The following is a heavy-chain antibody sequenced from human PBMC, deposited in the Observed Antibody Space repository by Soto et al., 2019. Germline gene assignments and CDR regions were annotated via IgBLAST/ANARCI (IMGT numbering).Heavy chain of an antibody. J-gene: IGHJ6*03. V-gene: IGHV4-34*01. CDR3: AWSAFYYYYMDV. Sequence: SETLSLTCAVYGGSFSGYYWSWIRQPPGKGLEWIGEINHSGSTNYNPSLKSRVTISVDTSKNQFSLKLSSVTAADTAVYYCAWSAFYYYYMDVWGKGTTVTVSS. D-gene: IGHD2-15*01. CDR2: INHSGST. CDR1: GGSFSGYY.